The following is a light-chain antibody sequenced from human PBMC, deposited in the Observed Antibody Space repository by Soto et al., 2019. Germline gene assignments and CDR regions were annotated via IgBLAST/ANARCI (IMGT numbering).Light chain of an antibody. Sequence: DVQLTQSPSSLSASVGDKVTITCQASQDITNFLNWYQQKPGKAPKLLIYSASNLKTGLPSRFSGSGSGTDFTFTISSLQPEDVATYFCQQYDLLPWTFGQGTLVEVK. CDR2: SAS. CDR1: QDITNF. V-gene: IGKV1-33*01. J-gene: IGKJ1*01. CDR3: QQYDLLPWT.